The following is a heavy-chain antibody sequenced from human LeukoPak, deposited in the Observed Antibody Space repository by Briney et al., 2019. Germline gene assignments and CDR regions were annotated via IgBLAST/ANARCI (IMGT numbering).Heavy chain of an antibody. CDR1: GYTFTGYY. V-gene: IGHV1-2*02. J-gene: IGHJ4*02. D-gene: IGHD6-19*01. CDR3: ARVLAGYSSGPFDY. CDR2: INPNSGGT. Sequence: ASVKVSCKASGYTFTGYYVHWVRQAPGQGLEWMGWINPNSGGTNYAQKFQGRVTMTRDTSISTAYMELSRLRSDDTALYYCARVLAGYSSGPFDYWGQGTLVTVSS.